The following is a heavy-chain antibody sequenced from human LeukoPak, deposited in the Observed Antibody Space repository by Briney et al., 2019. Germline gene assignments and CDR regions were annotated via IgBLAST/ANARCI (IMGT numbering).Heavy chain of an antibody. CDR1: GYTFTGYY. Sequence: ASVKVSCKASGYTFTGYYMHWVRQAPGQGLEWMGWINPNSGGTNYAQKFQGRVTMTRDTSISTAYMELSRLRSDDTAVYYCARARGSGYYLNWFDPWGQGTLVTVSA. V-gene: IGHV1-2*02. J-gene: IGHJ5*02. CDR2: INPNSGGT. D-gene: IGHD3-22*01. CDR3: ARARGSGYYLNWFDP.